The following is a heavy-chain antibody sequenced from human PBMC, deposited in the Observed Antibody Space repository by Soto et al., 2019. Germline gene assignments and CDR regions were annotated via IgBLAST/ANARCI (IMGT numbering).Heavy chain of an antibody. D-gene: IGHD3-22*01. J-gene: IGHJ4*02. V-gene: IGHV4-30-4*01. Sequence: PSETLSLTCTVSGGSISSGDYYWSWIRQPPGKGLEWIGYIYYSGSTYYNPSLKSRVTISVDTSKNQFSLKLSSVTAADTAVYYCANLNYYDSSGYYYRTVDYWGQGTLVTVSS. CDR2: IYYSGST. CDR1: GGSISSGDYY. CDR3: ANLNYYDSSGYYYRTVDY.